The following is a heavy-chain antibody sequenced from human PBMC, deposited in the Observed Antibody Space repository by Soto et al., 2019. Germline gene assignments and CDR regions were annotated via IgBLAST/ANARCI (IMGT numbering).Heavy chain of an antibody. V-gene: IGHV4-34*02. Sequence: QLQLQQWGAGPLKPSETLSLTCAVYGASLSGYYWSWIHQPPGKGLECIGEINQAGSSNYNPSLKSRVTTSLATSKNQLSLKLKSVTAADTAVYYCARGSQWLDYWGQGTLVTVSA. J-gene: IGHJ4*02. CDR3: ARGSQWLDY. D-gene: IGHD6-19*01. CDR1: GASLSGYY. CDR2: INQAGSS.